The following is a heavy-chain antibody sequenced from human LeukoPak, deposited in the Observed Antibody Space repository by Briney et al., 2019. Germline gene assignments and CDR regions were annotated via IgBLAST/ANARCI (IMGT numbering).Heavy chain of an antibody. D-gene: IGHD2-21*02. V-gene: IGHV1-69*13. Sequence: GASVKVSCKASGGTFSSYAISWVRQAPGQGLEWMGGIIPIFGTANYAQKFQGRVTITADESTSTAYMELSSLRSEDKAVYYCARDRGLSYCGGDCYYYFDYWGQGTLVTVSS. CDR2: IIPIFGTA. CDR3: ARDRGLSYCGGDCYYYFDY. CDR1: GGTFSSYA. J-gene: IGHJ4*02.